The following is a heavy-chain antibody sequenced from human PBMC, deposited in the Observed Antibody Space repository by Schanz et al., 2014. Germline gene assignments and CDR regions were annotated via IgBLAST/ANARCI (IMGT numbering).Heavy chain of an antibody. CDR3: ATAEDASGSYGLPACGV. CDR2: IIPILGIG. V-gene: IGHV1-69*02. CDR1: GGTFSSYT. Sequence: QVPLVQSGAEVKKPGSSVKVSCKASGGTFSSYTISWVRQAPGQGPEWMGRIIPILGIGNDAQKFQGRVTITADKSTSTAYMELSSLRSEDTAVYYCATAEDASGSYGLPACGVWGQGTTVIVSS. D-gene: IGHD3-10*01. J-gene: IGHJ6*02.